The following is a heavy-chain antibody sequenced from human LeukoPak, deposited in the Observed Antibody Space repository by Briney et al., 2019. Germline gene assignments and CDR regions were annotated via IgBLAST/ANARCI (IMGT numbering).Heavy chain of an antibody. CDR1: GYTFTSYA. CDR3: ARRPVDYYDSSGYLDP. Sequence: GASVKVSCKASGYTFTSYAISWVRQAPGQGLEWMGGIIPIFGTANYAQKFQGRVTITADKSTSTAYMELSSLRSEDTAVYYCARRPVDYYDSSGYLDPWGQGTLVTVSS. J-gene: IGHJ5*02. CDR2: IIPIFGTA. V-gene: IGHV1-69*06. D-gene: IGHD3-22*01.